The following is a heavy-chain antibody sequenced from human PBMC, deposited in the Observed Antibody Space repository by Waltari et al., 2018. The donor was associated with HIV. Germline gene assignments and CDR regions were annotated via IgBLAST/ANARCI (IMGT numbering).Heavy chain of an antibody. Sequence: QVQVVQSGAELKKPGSSMRVSCTASGGSFGAKQVNWVRQAPGQRFEWLGSFTPILQRQYSSEKFRARRTLTADKSTNTAFMELAGLTSEDTAGYYCLLGSHYYETSTYYEDWGPGTLVTVSS. D-gene: IGHD3-3*01. CDR1: GGSFGAKQ. V-gene: IGHV1-69*02. CDR3: LLGSHYYETSTYYED. CDR2: FTPILQRQ. J-gene: IGHJ4*02.